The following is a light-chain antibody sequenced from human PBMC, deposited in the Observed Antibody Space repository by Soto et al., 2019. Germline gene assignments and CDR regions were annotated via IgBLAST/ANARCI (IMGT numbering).Light chain of an antibody. CDR2: DAS. V-gene: IGKV3D-20*02. CDR3: QQRSNS. Sequence: EIVLTQSPGTLSLSPGERATLSCRASQSVSSSYLAWYQQKPGQAPRLLIYDASTRATGIPPRFSGSGSGTDFTLTISSLEPEDFAVYYCQQRSNSFGGGTKVEIK. J-gene: IGKJ4*01. CDR1: QSVSSSY.